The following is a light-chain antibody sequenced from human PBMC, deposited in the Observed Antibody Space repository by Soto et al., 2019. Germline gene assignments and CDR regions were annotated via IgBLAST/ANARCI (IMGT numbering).Light chain of an antibody. J-gene: IGKJ4*01. CDR3: QHYDGSPLT. CDR2: GAS. V-gene: IGKV3-20*01. Sequence: EVVLTQSPGTLSLSPGERGTHSCRASQSINSAHLVWYQQKPGRAPRLLIYGASSRATGIPDRFSGSGSGTDFTLTISRLEPEDFAVYYCQHYDGSPLTFGGGTKVELK. CDR1: QSINSAH.